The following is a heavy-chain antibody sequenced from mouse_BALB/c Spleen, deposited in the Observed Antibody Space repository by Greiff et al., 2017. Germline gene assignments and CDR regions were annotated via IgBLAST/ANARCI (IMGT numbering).Heavy chain of an antibody. CDR1: GFSLTGYG. CDR2: IWGDGST. CDR3: ARDGGNYDYDYYAMDY. Sequence: QVQLKESGPGLVAPSQSLSITCTVSGFSLTGYGVNWVRQPPGKGLEWLGMIWGDGSTDYNSALKSRLSISKDNSKSQVFLKMNSLQTDDTARYYCARDGGNYDYDYYAMDYWGQGTSVTVSS. V-gene: IGHV2-6-7*01. J-gene: IGHJ4*01. D-gene: IGHD2-4*01.